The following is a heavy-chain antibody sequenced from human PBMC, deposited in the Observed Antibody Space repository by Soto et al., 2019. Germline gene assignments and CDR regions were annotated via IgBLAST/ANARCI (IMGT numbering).Heavy chain of an antibody. CDR3: ARDNCSGGSCYSGWGQNWFDP. D-gene: IGHD2-15*01. CDR1: GGTFSSYA. V-gene: IGHV1-69*01. Sequence: QVQLVQSGAEVKKPGSSVTVSCKASGGTFSSYAISWVRQAPGQGLEWMGGIIPIFGTANYAQKFQGRVTITADESTSTAYMELSSLRSEDTAVYYCARDNCSGGSCYSGWGQNWFDPWGQGTLVTVSS. J-gene: IGHJ5*02. CDR2: IIPIFGTA.